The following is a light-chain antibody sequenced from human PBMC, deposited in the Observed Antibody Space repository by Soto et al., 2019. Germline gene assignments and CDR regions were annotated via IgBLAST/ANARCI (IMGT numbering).Light chain of an antibody. CDR2: AAS. J-gene: IGKJ2*01. V-gene: IGKV3-20*01. CDR3: QQYGSSAMYT. Sequence: EIVLTQSPGTLSLSPGERATLSCRASQSVSSSYLAWYQQKPGQAPRLLIYAASSRATGIPDRFSGSGSGTDFTLTISKLEPEDFAVYYGQQYGSSAMYTFGQGTQLEIK. CDR1: QSVSSSY.